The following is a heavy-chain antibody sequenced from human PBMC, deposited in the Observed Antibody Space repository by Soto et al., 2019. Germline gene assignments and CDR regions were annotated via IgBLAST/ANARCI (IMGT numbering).Heavy chain of an antibody. CDR3: ARDHDEDFGYDLDYFDY. D-gene: IGHD5-12*01. J-gene: IGHJ4*02. V-gene: IGHV3-7*05. CDR2: IKQDGSEK. CDR1: GGTIITFW. Sequence: WLPMRLSCAAAGGTIITFWRSCVRQAPGKGLEWVAHIKQDGSEKYYADSVKGRFTISRDNANKSLYLQMDSLRIEDTAFYFCARDHDEDFGYDLDYFDYWGQGTLVTVSS.